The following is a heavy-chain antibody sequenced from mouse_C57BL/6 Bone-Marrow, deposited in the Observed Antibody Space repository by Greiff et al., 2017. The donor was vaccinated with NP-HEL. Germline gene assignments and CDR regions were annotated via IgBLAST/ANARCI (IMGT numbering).Heavy chain of an antibody. CDR2: ISSSGST. J-gene: IGHJ2*01. CDR3: ARDTDYYGSRYFDY. V-gene: IGHV3-4*01. CDR1: GYSFTNCNHW. Sequence: EVQLVQSGPALVKPSPTVSLSCTVSGYSFTNCNHWWNWLRQVSGSKLVWIGYISSSGSTDSNPSLNSRISITRDTSKNQLFLQLNSMTTEDIATDYCARDTDYYGSRYFDYWGQGTTLTVSS. D-gene: IGHD1-1*01.